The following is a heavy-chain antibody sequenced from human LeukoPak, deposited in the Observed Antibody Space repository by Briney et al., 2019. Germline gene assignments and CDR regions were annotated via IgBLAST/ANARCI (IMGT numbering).Heavy chain of an antibody. Sequence: PSGTLFLTCVVSGGSISSSNWWSWVRQPPGKGLEWIGEIYHSGITKYNPSLKSRVTISVDKSKNQFSLKLSSVTAADTAMYYCARGHGWSVFDYWGQGTPVTVSS. CDR3: ARGHGWSVFDY. V-gene: IGHV4-4*02. CDR1: GGSISSSNW. J-gene: IGHJ4*02. D-gene: IGHD2-8*01. CDR2: IYHSGIT.